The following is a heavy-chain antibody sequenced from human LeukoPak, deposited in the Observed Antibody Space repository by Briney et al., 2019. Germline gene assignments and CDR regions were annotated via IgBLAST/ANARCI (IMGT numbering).Heavy chain of an antibody. CDR2: ISSSSSYI. D-gene: IGHD3-22*01. CDR3: ASGHLTYYYDSSGFVWFDP. J-gene: IGHJ5*02. CDR1: GFTFSSYS. V-gene: IGHV3-21*01. Sequence: GGSLRLSCAASGFTFSSYSMNWVRQAPGKGLEWVSSISSSSSYIYYADSVKGRFTISRDNAKNSLYLQMNSLRAEDTAVYYCASGHLTYYYDSSGFVWFDPWGQGTLVTVSS.